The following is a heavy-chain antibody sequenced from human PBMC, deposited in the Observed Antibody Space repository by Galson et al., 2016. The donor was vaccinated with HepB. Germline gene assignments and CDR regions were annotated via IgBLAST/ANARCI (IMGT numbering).Heavy chain of an antibody. D-gene: IGHD3-10*01. Sequence: SVKVSCKAPGFTFTSSAVQWVRQARGQRLEWIGWIVVGSGNTNYTQKFQERVTITRDMSTSTAYMELSSLRSEDTAVYYCAAAYGSGSYYNVWYYYHVMDVWGQGTTVTVAS. CDR3: AAAYGSGSYYNVWYYYHVMDV. CDR1: GFTFTSSA. CDR2: IVVGSGNT. V-gene: IGHV1-58*01. J-gene: IGHJ6*02.